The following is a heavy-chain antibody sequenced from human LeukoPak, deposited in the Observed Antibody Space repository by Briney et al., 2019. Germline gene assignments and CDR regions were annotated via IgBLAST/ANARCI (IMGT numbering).Heavy chain of an antibody. CDR3: ARRPYSSSWYYFDY. V-gene: IGHV3-9*01. J-gene: IGHJ4*02. Sequence: GRSLRLSCAASGLTIDDYAMHWVRQAPGKGLEWVSGISWNSDSIGYADSVKGRFTISRDNAKNSLYLQMNSLRAEDTAVYYCARRPYSSSWYYFDYWGQGTLVTVSS. D-gene: IGHD6-13*01. CDR2: ISWNSDSI. CDR1: GLTIDDYA.